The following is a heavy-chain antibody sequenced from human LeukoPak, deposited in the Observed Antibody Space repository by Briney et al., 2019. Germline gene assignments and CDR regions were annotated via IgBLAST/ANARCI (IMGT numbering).Heavy chain of an antibody. J-gene: IGHJ4*02. CDR1: GFTFSNYW. CDR2: INSDRSSR. V-gene: IGHV3-74*01. Sequence: GGSLRLSCSASGFTFSNYWVYWVRQGPAEGLVWVARINSDRSSRNSSYSVHGRFTISRDNATNTMHLPMNSLRADDTAVYYCASASSHRIAAGGDSWGQGTLVTVSS. CDR3: ASASSHRIAAGGDS. D-gene: IGHD6-13*01.